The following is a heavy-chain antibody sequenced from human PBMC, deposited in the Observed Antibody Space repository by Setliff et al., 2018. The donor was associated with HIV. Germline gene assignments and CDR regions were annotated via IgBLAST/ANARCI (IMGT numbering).Heavy chain of an antibody. D-gene: IGHD5-12*01. CDR2: TYISGST. CDR3: ARDHDIRSPSANSGYDFDY. V-gene: IGHV4-4*08. Sequence: SETLSLTCTVSGGSIYGYYWDWIRRPPGKEMEFIGYTYISGSTNYSPSFESRVTISRDNAKNSLYLQMNSLRAEDTAVYYCARDHDIRSPSANSGYDFDYWGQGTLVTVSS. J-gene: IGHJ4*02. CDR1: GGSIYGYY.